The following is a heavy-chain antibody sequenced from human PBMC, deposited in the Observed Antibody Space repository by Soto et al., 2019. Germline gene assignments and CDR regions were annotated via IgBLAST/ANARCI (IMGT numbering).Heavy chain of an antibody. V-gene: IGHV3-30-3*01. J-gene: IGHJ4*02. CDR3: ATEQDWNTNY. D-gene: IGHD1-1*01. Sequence: PGGSLRLSCAASGFTFSSYAMHWVRQAPGKGLEWVAVISYDGSNKYYADSVKGRFTISRDNSKNTLYLQMNSLRAEDTAVYYCATEQDWNTNYWGQGTLVTVSS. CDR1: GFTFSSYA. CDR2: ISYDGSNK.